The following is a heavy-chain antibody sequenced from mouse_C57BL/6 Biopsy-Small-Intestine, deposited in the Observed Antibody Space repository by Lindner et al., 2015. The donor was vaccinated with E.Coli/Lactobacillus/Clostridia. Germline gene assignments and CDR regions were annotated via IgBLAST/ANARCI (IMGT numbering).Heavy chain of an antibody. CDR1: GYTFSSYG. V-gene: IGHV1-7*01. CDR3: ARGEGY. CDR2: ISPYNGKT. Sequence: SVKVSCKASGYTFSSYGITWVRQAPGQGLEWMGWISPYNGKTKYAQKVQGRVTMTTDTSTNTAYMELRSLRSDDTAVYYCARGEGYWGQGTLVTVSS. J-gene: IGHJ4*01.